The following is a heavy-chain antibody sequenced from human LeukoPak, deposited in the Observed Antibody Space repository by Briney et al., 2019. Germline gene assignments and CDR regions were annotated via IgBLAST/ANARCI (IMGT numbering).Heavy chain of an antibody. CDR3: ARDNNGDY. Sequence: PGRSLRLSCAASGFTFSSYAMHWVRQAPGKGLEWVAVISYDGSNKYYADSVKGRFTISRDNSKNTLYLQMNSLRAEGTAVYYCARDNNGDYWGQGTLVTVSS. D-gene: IGHD1/OR15-1a*01. V-gene: IGHV3-30-3*01. CDR2: ISYDGSNK. CDR1: GFTFSSYA. J-gene: IGHJ4*02.